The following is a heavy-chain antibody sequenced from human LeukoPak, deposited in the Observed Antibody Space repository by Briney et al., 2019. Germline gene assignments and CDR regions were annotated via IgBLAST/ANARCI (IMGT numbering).Heavy chain of an antibody. CDR2: ISWDDDK. D-gene: IGHD3-9*01. CDR1: GFSISTSGVG. Sequence: SGPTLVNPTQTLTLTCTFSGFSISTSGVGVGWIRQPPGKALEWLALISWDDDKRYSPSLKSRLTITKVTSKNQVVLRMTNMDPVDTATYYCAHSRGILTNWYHYYMDVWGKGTTVTVSS. CDR3: AHSRGILTNWYHYYMDV. V-gene: IGHV2-5*02. J-gene: IGHJ6*03.